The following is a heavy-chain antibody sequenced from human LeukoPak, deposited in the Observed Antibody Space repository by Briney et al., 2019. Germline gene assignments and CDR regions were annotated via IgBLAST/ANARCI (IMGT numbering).Heavy chain of an antibody. D-gene: IGHD6-13*01. CDR2: INPNSGGT. CDR1: GYTFTGYY. J-gene: IGHJ4*02. CDR3: ATTPGIAAAGTFDY. V-gene: IGHV1-2*02. Sequence: ASVKVPCKASGYTFTGYYMHWVRQAPGQGLEWMGWINPNSGGTNYAQKFQGRVTMTRDTSISTAYMELSRLRSDDTAVYYCATTPGIAAAGTFDYWGQGTLVTVSS.